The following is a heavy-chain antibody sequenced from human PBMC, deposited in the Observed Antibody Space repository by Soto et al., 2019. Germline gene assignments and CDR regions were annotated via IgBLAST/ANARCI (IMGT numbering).Heavy chain of an antibody. Sequence: PGGSLRLSCAASGFTSLDYHMSWIRQAPGKGLEWVSYISRSGSPIYYADSVKGRFTISRDNAENSLYLQMNSLRAEDTAVYYCVREGRSSTSCNTGCAFDIWGQGTMVTVSS. J-gene: IGHJ3*02. CDR1: GFTSLDYH. CDR2: ISRSGSPI. V-gene: IGHV3-11*01. CDR3: VREGRSSTSCNTGCAFDI. D-gene: IGHD2-2*02.